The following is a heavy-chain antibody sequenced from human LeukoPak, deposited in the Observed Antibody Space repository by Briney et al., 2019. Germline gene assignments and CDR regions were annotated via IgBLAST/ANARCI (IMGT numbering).Heavy chain of an antibody. V-gene: IGHV4-4*07. CDR3: AREAPGYSSGWSLPM. CDR1: GGSFSGYY. CDR2: IYTSGST. J-gene: IGHJ4*02. D-gene: IGHD6-19*01. Sequence: ETLSLTCAVYGGSFSGYYWSWIRQPAGRGLEWIGRIYTSGSTNYNPSLKSRVTMSVDTSKNQFSLKLSSVTAADTAVYYCAREAPGYSSGWSLPMWGQGTLVTVSS.